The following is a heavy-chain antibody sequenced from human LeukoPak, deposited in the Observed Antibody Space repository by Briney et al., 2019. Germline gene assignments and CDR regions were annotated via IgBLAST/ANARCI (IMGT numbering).Heavy chain of an antibody. Sequence: PGGSLRLSCTASGFALDEHGMSWVRQAPGKGLEWVSGINWSGGSTGYADPLRGRFTISTDNAKNSLYLQMDSLRAEDTALYYCARAPITSPFYFDYWGQGTLVTVSS. CDR3: ARAPITSPFYFDY. J-gene: IGHJ4*02. V-gene: IGHV3-20*04. CDR2: INWSGGST. CDR1: GFALDEHG. D-gene: IGHD2-2*01.